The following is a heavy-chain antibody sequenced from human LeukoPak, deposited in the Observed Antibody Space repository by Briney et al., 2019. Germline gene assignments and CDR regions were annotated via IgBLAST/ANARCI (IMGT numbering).Heavy chain of an antibody. CDR2: ISGSGGST. V-gene: IGHV3-23*01. D-gene: IGHD1-26*01. CDR3: AKDRGVGGVGATRPNKPFDI. Sequence: AGGSLRLSCAASGFTFSSYAMSWVRQAPGEGLEWVSAISGSGGSTYYADSVKGRFTIFRDNSKNTLYLQMNSLRAEDTAVYYCAKDRGVGGVGATRPNKPFDIWGQGTMVTVSS. CDR1: GFTFSSYA. J-gene: IGHJ3*02.